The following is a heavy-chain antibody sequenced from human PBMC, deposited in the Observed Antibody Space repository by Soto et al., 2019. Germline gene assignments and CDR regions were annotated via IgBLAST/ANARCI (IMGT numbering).Heavy chain of an antibody. V-gene: IGHV4-31*03. CDR3: AREYIVATFKYNWFDP. J-gene: IGHJ5*02. D-gene: IGHD5-12*01. CDR1: GGSISSGGYY. Sequence: SETLSLTCTVSGGSISSGGYYWSWIRQHPGKGLEWIGYIYYSGSTYYNPSLKSRVTISVDTSKNQFSLKLSSVTAADTAVYYCAREYIVATFKYNWFDPWGQGTLVTVSS. CDR2: IYYSGST.